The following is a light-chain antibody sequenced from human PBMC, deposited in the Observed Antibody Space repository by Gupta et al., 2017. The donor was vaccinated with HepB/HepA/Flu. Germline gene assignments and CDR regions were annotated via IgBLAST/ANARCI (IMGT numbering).Light chain of an antibody. V-gene: IGLV1-40*01. CDR1: SSNIGAPYD. CDR2: THN. CDR3: QTYYSSLRVRV. Sequence: QTLLTHPPSVSGPPGQSVTIPCTTCSSNIGAPYDVHWYQQDPGTAPKLLIYTHNCRPSRVPYRFSGSKSCTSASLAITGLQAADEEDYYCQTYYSSLRVRVFGGGTKPTVL. J-gene: IGLJ2*01.